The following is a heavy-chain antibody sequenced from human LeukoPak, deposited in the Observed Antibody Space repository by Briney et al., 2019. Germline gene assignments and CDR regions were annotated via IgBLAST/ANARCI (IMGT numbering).Heavy chain of an antibody. CDR1: GGSFSGYY. Sequence: PSETLSLTCAVYGGSFSGYYWSWIRQPPGKGLEWIGEINHSGSTNYNPSLKSRVTISVDTSKNQLSLKLSSVTAADTAVYYCARAYYYGSGSYDYWGQGTLVTVSS. CDR3: ARAYYYGSGSYDY. D-gene: IGHD3-10*01. V-gene: IGHV4-34*01. J-gene: IGHJ4*02. CDR2: INHSGST.